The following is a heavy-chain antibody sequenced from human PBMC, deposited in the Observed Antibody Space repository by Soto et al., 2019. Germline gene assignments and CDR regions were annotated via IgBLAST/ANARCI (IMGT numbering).Heavy chain of an antibody. D-gene: IGHD3-16*02. CDR3: ARGGFFWGGYQSYDFDV. CDR2: IKPDGSEK. V-gene: IGHV3-7*04. Sequence: EVQLVESGGDLVQPGGSLRLSCAASGVTFSSYWMKWVRQAPGKALEWVASIKPDGSEKYYGDSGTGRFNISRDNAPRSLYLSMHRLRAEHAALFYCARGGFFWGGYQSYDFDVWGQGSVVNVSS. J-gene: IGHJ3*01. CDR1: GVTFSSYW.